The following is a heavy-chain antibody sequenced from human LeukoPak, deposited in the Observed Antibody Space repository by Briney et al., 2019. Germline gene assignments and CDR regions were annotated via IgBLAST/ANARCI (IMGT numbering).Heavy chain of an antibody. V-gene: IGHV3-7*01. CDR1: GFTFSSYW. Sequence: PGGSLRLSCAASGFTFSSYWMSWVRQAPGKGLEWVANIKQDGSEKYYVDSVEGRSTISRDNAKNSLYLQMNSLRAEDTAVYYCARDQLGRRDKKYYYDSSGYHYFDYWGQGTLVTVSS. CDR2: IKQDGSEK. CDR3: ARDQLGRRDKKYYYDSSGYHYFDY. D-gene: IGHD3-22*01. J-gene: IGHJ4*02.